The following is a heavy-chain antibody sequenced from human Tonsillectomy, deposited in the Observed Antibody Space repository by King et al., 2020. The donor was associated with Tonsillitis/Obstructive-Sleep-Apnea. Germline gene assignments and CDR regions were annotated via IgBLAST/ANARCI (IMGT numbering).Heavy chain of an antibody. CDR3: ATSPANIVVVPTTLHFDY. CDR2: IIPIFGTT. CDR1: GGTFSNYN. J-gene: IGHJ4*02. Sequence: QLVQSGAEVKKPGSSVRVSCRASGGTFSNYNINWVRQAPGQGLQWMGGIIPIFGTTDYAQKFQGRVTITADESTSTAYMDLSSLRPEDTAVYYCATSPANIVVVPTTLHFDYWGQGTLVTVSS. D-gene: IGHD2-2*01. V-gene: IGHV1-69*12.